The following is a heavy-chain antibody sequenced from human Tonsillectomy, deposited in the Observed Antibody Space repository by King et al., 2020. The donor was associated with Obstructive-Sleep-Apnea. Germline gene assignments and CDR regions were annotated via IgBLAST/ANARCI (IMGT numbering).Heavy chain of an antibody. J-gene: IGHJ6*02. CDR2: ISYDGSNK. V-gene: IGHV3-30*18. CDR3: AKDFSAAATPLSYYYYGMDV. Sequence: VQLVESGGGVVQPGRSLRLSCAASGFTFSSYGMHWVRQAPGKGLEWVAIISYDGSNKYYADSVKGRFTISRDNSKNTLYLQMNSLRAEDTAVYYCAKDFSAAATPLSYYYYGMDVWGQGTTVTVSS. D-gene: IGHD6-13*01. CDR1: GFTFSSYG.